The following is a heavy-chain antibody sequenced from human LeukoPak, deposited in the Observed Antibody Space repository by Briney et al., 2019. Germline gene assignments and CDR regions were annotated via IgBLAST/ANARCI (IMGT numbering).Heavy chain of an antibody. CDR3: ARDFPNLGYSYGHGPYYYYYGMDV. Sequence: SVKVSCKASGFTFTSSAVQWVRQARGQRLEWIGWIVVGSGNTNYAQKFQERVTITTDTSTSTAYMELRSLRSDDTAVYYCARDFPNLGYSYGHGPYYYYYGMDVWGQGTTVTVSS. V-gene: IGHV1-58*01. CDR2: IVVGSGNT. J-gene: IGHJ6*02. CDR1: GFTFTSSA. D-gene: IGHD5-18*01.